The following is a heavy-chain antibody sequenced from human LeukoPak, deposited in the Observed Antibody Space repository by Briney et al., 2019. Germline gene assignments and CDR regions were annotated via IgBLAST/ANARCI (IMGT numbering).Heavy chain of an antibody. V-gene: IGHV4-39*01. J-gene: IGHJ4*02. CDR2: IYYSGST. CDR3: ARRRRDGYNYSFDN. Sequence: SETLSLTCTVSGGSISSSSYYWGWIRQPPGKGLEWIGSIYYSGSTYYNPSLKSRVTISVDTSKNQFSLKLSSVTAADTAVFYCARRRRDGYNYSFDNWGQGTLVTVSS. CDR1: GGSISSSSYY. D-gene: IGHD5-24*01.